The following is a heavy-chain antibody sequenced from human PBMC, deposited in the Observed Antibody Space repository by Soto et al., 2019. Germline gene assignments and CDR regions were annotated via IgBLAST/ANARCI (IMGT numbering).Heavy chain of an antibody. CDR1: GFTFSSYA. V-gene: IGHV3-23*01. J-gene: IGHJ4*02. CDR3: AKDERSGSFFDY. CDR2: ISGSGGST. D-gene: IGHD1-26*01. Sequence: EVQLLESGGGLVQPGGSLRLSCAASGFTFSSYAMSWVRQAPGKGLEWVSAISGSGGSTYYADSVKGRFNISRDNSKHTLYLQMNSLRAEDTAVYYCAKDERSGSFFDYWGQGTLVTVSS.